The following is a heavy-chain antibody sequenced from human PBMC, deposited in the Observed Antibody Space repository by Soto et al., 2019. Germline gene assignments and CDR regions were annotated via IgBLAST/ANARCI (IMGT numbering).Heavy chain of an antibody. Sequence: QVQLQESGPGLVKPSQTLSLTCTVSGGSISSGSYYWTWIRQHPGKGLEWIGYVYKSGTAYYNPSLRGRLTITVDTSTHPSGLKVPSASAADRAIYYWARAGGGGSGSALHYCVLWGRGTMVTVSA. V-gene: IGHV4-31*03. CDR2: VYKSGTA. J-gene: IGHJ2*01. D-gene: IGHD3-16*01. CDR1: GGSISSGSYY. CDR3: ARAGGGGSGSALHYCVL.